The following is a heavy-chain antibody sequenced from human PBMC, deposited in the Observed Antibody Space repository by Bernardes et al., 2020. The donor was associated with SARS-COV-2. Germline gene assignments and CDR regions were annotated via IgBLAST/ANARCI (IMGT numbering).Heavy chain of an antibody. CDR1: GFTFDDYA. J-gene: IGHJ4*02. V-gene: IGHV3-23*01. D-gene: IGHD3-16*01. CDR3: AKRGGYSFDY. CDR2: IIGSGTNT. Sequence: GGSLRLSCAASGFTFDDYAMHWVRQAPGKGLEWVSLIIGSGTNTFYADSVKGRFTISRDNSKNTLYLQVNSLRAEDTAVYYCAKRGGYSFDYWGQGTLVTVSS.